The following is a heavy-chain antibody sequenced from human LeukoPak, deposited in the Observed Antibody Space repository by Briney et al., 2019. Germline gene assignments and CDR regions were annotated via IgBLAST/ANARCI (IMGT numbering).Heavy chain of an antibody. J-gene: IGHJ3*02. CDR3: ARGTWDGDRTFDI. V-gene: IGHV3-48*02. D-gene: IGHD5-24*01. CDR2: ISGSSSII. CDR1: GFTFSSYS. Sequence: GGSLRLSCAASGFTFSSYSMQWVRQAPGKGLEWLSYISGSSSIIYYTPSVKGRFTISRDNGKSSLYLQMNSLRDDHTAVYFCARGTWDGDRTFDIWGQGAMVTVSS.